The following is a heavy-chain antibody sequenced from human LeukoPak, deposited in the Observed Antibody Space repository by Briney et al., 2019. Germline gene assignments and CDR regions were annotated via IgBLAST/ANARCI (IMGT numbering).Heavy chain of an antibody. V-gene: IGHV4-4*07. Sequence: SETLSLTCTVSGGSISSYYWSWIRQPAGKGLEWIGRIYSSGITYYNPSLKSRVIISVETSKNQFSLKVNSATAADTAVYYCARAVAGTSGFDPWGQGTLVTVSS. CDR2: IYSSGIT. J-gene: IGHJ5*02. CDR3: ARAVAGTSGFDP. CDR1: GGSISSYY. D-gene: IGHD6-13*01.